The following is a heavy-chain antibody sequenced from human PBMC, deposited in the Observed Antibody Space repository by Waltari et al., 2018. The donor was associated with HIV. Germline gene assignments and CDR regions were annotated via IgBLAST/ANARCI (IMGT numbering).Heavy chain of an antibody. J-gene: IGHJ4*02. Sequence: QVQLVQSGAEMKKPGSSVKVSCRASGGTLNNFILNWVRQAPGQGLEWMVGFIPIFNTVNYAQRFRGRVTITADESTSTVYMELSSLRSEDTAVYYCARVPPRHSTVTPGHFDYWGQGTLVTVSS. V-gene: IGHV1-69*01. CDR2: FIPIFNTV. CDR3: ARVPPRHSTVTPGHFDY. D-gene: IGHD4-17*01. CDR1: GGTLNNFI.